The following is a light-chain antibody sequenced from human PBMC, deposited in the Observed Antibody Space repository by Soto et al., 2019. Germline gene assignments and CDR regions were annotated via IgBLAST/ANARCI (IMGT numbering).Light chain of an antibody. CDR3: QQYNNYPWT. CDR1: QTMYRW. J-gene: IGKJ1*01. Sequence: DIQMTQSPSTLSASVGDRFTITCRATQTMYRWLALYQHKPGTAPKLLIYKASSLESGVPSRFTGSGSGTDFTLTISSLQADDFAPYYCQQYNNYPWTFGQGTKVDIK. CDR2: KAS. V-gene: IGKV1-5*03.